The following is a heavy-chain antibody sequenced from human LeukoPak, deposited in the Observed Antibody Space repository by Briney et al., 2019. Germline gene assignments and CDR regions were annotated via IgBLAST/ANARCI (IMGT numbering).Heavy chain of an antibody. CDR1: GFTFSSYG. V-gene: IGHV3-33*01. CDR3: ARDQDSSGYNPFFDY. D-gene: IGHD3-22*01. Sequence: AGGSLRLSCAASGFTFSSYGMHWVRQAPGKGLEWVAVIWYDGSNKYYADSVKGRFTISRDNSKNTLYLQMNSLRAEDTAVYYCARDQDSSGYNPFFDYWGQGTLVTVSS. J-gene: IGHJ4*02. CDR2: IWYDGSNK.